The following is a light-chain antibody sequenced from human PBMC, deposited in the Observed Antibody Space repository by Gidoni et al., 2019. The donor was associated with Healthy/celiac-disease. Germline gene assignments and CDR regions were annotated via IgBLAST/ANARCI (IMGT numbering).Light chain of an antibody. J-gene: IGLJ3*02. CDR2: LNSDGSH. CDR3: QTWGTGIQV. Sequence: QLVLTQSTSASASLGASVKLTCTLSRGHSSYAIAGHQQQPGKGPRYLMKLNSDGSHSKVDGIPDRFSGSSSGAERYLTISSLQSEDEADYDGQTWGTGIQVFGGGTKLTGL. V-gene: IGLV4-69*01. CDR1: RGHSSYA.